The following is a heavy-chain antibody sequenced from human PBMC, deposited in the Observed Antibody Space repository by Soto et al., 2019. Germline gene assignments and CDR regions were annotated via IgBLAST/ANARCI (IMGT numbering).Heavy chain of an antibody. CDR2: ISSSSSTI. CDR3: ARDPHLRYMDV. J-gene: IGHJ6*03. V-gene: IGHV3-48*01. CDR1: GFTFSSYS. Sequence: GGSLRLSCAASGFTFSSYSMNWVRQAPGKGLEWVSYISSSSSTIYYADSVKGRFTISRDNAKNSMYLQMNSLGADDTAVYYCARDPHLRYMDVWGKGTTVTVSS.